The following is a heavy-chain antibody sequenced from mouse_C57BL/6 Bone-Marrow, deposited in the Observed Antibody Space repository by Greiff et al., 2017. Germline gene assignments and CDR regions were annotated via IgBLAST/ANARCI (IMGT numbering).Heavy chain of an antibody. CDR3: AREGNDDDGDY. J-gene: IGHJ2*01. Sequence: VQLQQPGAELVQPGASVKLSCKASGYTFTSYWMHWVKQRPGQGLEWIGMIHPNSGSTNYNEKFKSKDTLTVDKSSSTAYMQLSSLTSEDSAVYYCAREGNDDDGDYWGQGTTRTVSS. V-gene: IGHV1-64*01. CDR2: IHPNSGST. CDR1: GYTFTSYW. D-gene: IGHD2-4*01.